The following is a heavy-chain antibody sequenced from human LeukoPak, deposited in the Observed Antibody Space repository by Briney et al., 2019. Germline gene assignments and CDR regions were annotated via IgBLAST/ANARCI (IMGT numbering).Heavy chain of an antibody. CDR1: RFTFSNYA. CDR2: IYTSGST. J-gene: IGHJ5*02. V-gene: IGHV4-4*07. Sequence: GSLRLSCAASRFTFSNYAMSWVRQAPGKGLEWIGRIYTSGSTNYNPSLKSRVTMSVDTSKNQFSLKLSSVTAADTAVYYCARDDIAVAGAGFDPWGQGTLVTVSS. D-gene: IGHD6-19*01. CDR3: ARDDIAVAGAGFDP.